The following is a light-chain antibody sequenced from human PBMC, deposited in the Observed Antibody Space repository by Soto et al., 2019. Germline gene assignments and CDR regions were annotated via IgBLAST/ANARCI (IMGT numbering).Light chain of an antibody. Sequence: QSVLTQPPSVSGSPGQSVTISCTGTSTDFVSYNRVSWYQQPPGTAPKLIIYEASNRPSGVPDRFSGSKSGNTASLTISGLQDADEADYYCSLYTSENTYVFGTGTKVTV. CDR1: STDFVSYNR. CDR2: EAS. CDR3: SLYTSENTYV. J-gene: IGLJ1*01. V-gene: IGLV2-18*01.